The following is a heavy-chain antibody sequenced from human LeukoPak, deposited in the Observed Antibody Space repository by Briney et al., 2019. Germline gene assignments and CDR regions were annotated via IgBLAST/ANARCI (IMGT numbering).Heavy chain of an antibody. CDR1: GFTFSSYA. CDR3: ARGPYCSGGSCLFDY. CDR2: ISYDGSNK. J-gene: IGHJ4*02. D-gene: IGHD2-15*01. Sequence: GGSLRLSCAASGFTFSSYAMHWVRQAPGKGLEWVAVISYDGSNKYYADSVKGRFTISRDNSKNTLYLQMNSLRAEDTAVYYCARGPYCSGGSCLFDYWGQGTLVPVSS. V-gene: IGHV3-30-3*01.